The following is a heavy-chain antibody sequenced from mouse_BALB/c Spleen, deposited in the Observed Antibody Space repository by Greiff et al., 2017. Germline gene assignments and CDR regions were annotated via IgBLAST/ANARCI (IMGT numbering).Heavy chain of an antibody. CDR1: GYTFTSYW. J-gene: IGHJ3*01. V-gene: IGHV1-61*01. D-gene: IGHD4-1*01. Sequence: QVQLKQPGAELVRPGASVKLSCKASGYTFTSYWMNWAKQRPGQGLEWIGMIDPSDSETHYNQMFKDKATLTVDKSSSTAYMQLSSLTSEDSAVYYCASEGELSGTLAYWGQGTLVTVSA. CDR2: IDPSDSET. CDR3: ASEGELSGTLAY.